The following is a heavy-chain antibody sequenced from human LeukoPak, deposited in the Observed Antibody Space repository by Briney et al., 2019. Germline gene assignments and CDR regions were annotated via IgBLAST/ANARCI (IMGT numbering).Heavy chain of an antibody. CDR3: ARDQGYCSSTSCWGPSDY. V-gene: IGHV3-7*01. J-gene: IGHJ4*02. D-gene: IGHD2-2*01. CDR1: GFIFSSCW. CDR2: IKQDGSEK. Sequence: GGSLRLSCAASGFIFSSCWMSWVRQAPGKGLEWVANIKQDGSEKYYVDSVKGRFTISRDNAKNSLYLQMNSLRAEDTAVYYCARDQGYCSSTSCWGPSDYWGQGTLVTVSS.